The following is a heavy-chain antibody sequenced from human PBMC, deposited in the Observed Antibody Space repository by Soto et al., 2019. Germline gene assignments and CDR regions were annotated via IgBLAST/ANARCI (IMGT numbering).Heavy chain of an antibody. CDR2: ITGSGKSA. Sequence: EVQLLESGGGWVQPGGSLRLSCAASGFTFSTFVMTWVRQVPGEGLEWISSITGSGKSAYYADSVKGRVTISRDNSKNTLYLQIRSLGVGDTAVYHCAVHLGENYYIMDVWGQGTTVTVSS. J-gene: IGHJ6*02. CDR3: AVHLGENYYIMDV. CDR1: GFTFSTFV. V-gene: IGHV3-23*01. D-gene: IGHD3-10*01.